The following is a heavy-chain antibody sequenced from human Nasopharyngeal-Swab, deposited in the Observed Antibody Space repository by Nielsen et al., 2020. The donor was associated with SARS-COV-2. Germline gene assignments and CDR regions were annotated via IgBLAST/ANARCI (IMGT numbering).Heavy chain of an antibody. J-gene: IGHJ4*02. V-gene: IGHV3-53*01. CDR2: INSAGEG. Sequence: GESLKISCAVSGFSISSTFINWVRQAPGKGLEWISLINSAGEGVYGGSVKGRFTISRDTSKNTVSLQMNSLRAEDTAVYYCATGACDYWGQGALVTVSS. CDR1: GFSISSTF. CDR3: ATGACDY.